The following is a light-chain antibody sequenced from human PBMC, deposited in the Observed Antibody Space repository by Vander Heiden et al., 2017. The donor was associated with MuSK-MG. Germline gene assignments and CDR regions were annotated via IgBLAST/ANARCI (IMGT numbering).Light chain of an antibody. CDR1: SSDVGGYNY. Sequence: QSVLTPPALVSVSRRQSSTVSCTGTSSDVGGYNYVSWYQQHPGKAPKLMIYDVSHRPSGVSNRFSGSKSGNTASLTISGLQAEDEADYYCSSYTSSSTLVFGGGTKLTVL. V-gene: IGLV2-14*03. J-gene: IGLJ2*01. CDR3: SSYTSSSTLV. CDR2: DVS.